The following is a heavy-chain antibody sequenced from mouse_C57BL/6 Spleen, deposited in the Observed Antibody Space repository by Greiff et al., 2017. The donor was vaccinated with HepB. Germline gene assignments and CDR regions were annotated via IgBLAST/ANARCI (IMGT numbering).Heavy chain of an antibody. CDR3: ARTAQAFSFAY. V-gene: IGHV1-19*01. D-gene: IGHD3-2*02. Sequence: VQLQQSGPVLVKPGASVKMSCKASGYTFTDYHMNWVKQSHGKSLEWIGVINPYNGGTSYNQKFKGKATLTVDKSSSTAYMELNSLTSEDSAVYYCARTAQAFSFAYWGQGTLVTVSA. J-gene: IGHJ3*01. CDR2: INPYNGGT. CDR1: GYTFTDYH.